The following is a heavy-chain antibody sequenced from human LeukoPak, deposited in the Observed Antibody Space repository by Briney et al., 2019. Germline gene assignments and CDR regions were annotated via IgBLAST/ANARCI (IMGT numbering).Heavy chain of an antibody. J-gene: IGHJ4*02. V-gene: IGHV4-34*01. D-gene: IGHD3-16*01. CDR2: INHSGST. CDR1: GGSSSGYY. CDR3: ARRGYAFDFDY. Sequence: PSETLSLTCAVYGGSSSGYYWSWIRQPPGKGLEWIGEINHSGSTNYNPSLKSRVTISVDTSKNQFSLKLSSVTAADTAVYYCARRGYAFDFDYWGQGTLVTVSS.